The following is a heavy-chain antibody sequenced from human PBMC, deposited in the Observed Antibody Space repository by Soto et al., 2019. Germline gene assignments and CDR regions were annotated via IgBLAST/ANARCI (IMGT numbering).Heavy chain of an antibody. CDR3: ARGLRHCCSSTSAGWFDP. Sequence: QVQLQESGPGLVKPSQTLSLTCTVSGGSISSGGYYWSWIRQHPGKGLEWIGYIYYSGSTYYNPSLKSRVTISVDTSKNQFSLKLSSVTAADTAGYYCARGLRHCCSSTSAGWFDPWGQGTLVTVSS. CDR1: GGSISSGGYY. V-gene: IGHV4-31*03. CDR2: IYYSGST. D-gene: IGHD2-2*01. J-gene: IGHJ5*02.